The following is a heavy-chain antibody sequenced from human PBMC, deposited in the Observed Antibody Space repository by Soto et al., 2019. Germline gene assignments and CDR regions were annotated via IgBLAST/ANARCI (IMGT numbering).Heavy chain of an antibody. D-gene: IGHD3-22*01. Sequence: TGESLRLSCAGSGFAFSSYWMSWVRQAPGNGLEWVANIKPDGSQKWYVDSVKGRFTISRDNAKNSLYLQMNSLRVEDTAVYYCARGDYYDTSGPFSDAFDIWGQGTMVTVSS. CDR3: ARGDYYDTSGPFSDAFDI. V-gene: IGHV3-7*04. J-gene: IGHJ3*02. CDR1: GFAFSSYW. CDR2: IKPDGSQK.